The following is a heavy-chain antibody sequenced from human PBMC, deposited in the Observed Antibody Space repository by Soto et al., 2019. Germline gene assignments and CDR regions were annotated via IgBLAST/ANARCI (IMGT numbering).Heavy chain of an antibody. CDR2: INAGNGNT. J-gene: IGHJ4*02. CDR3: ARVGWSYRHSFDY. V-gene: IGHV1-3*01. CDR1: GYTFTGYA. Sequence: RASVKVSCKASGYTFTGYAMHWVRQAPGQRLEWMGWINAGNGNTKYSQKFQGRVTITRDTSASTAYMELSSLRSEDTAVYYCARVGWSYRHSFDYWGQGTLVTVSS. D-gene: IGHD1-26*01.